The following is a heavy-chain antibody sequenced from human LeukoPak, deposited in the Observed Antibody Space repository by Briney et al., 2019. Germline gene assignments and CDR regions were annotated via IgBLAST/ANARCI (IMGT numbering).Heavy chain of an antibody. V-gene: IGHV1-8*03. Sequence: RASVKVSCKASGYTFTSYYMHWVRQAPGQGLEWMGWMNPDSGNTGYAQKFQGRVTITRNTSISTAYMELSSLKSEETAVYYRSRGVHPSAGDAFDIWGQGTMVTVFS. CDR2: MNPDSGNT. CDR3: SRGVHPSAGDAFDI. J-gene: IGHJ3*02. D-gene: IGHD6-6*01. CDR1: GYTFTSYY.